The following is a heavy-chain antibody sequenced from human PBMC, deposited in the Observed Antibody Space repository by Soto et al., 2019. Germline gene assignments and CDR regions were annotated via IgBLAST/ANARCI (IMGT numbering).Heavy chain of an antibody. CDR3: TRVVSSREGYYYYGMDV. D-gene: IGHD6-13*01. J-gene: IGHJ6*02. Sequence: QPGGSLRLSCTASGFTFGDYAMSWVRQAPGKGLEWVGFIRSKAYGGTTEYAASVKGRFTISRDDSKSIAYLQMNSLKTEDTAVYYCTRVVSSREGYYYYGMDVWGQGTTVPVSS. V-gene: IGHV3-49*04. CDR2: IRSKAYGGTT. CDR1: GFTFGDYA.